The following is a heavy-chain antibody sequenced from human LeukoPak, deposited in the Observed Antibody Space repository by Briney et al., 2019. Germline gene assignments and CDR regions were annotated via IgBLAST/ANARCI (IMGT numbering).Heavy chain of an antibody. J-gene: IGHJ4*02. V-gene: IGHV3-9*01. D-gene: IGHD3-10*01. CDR1: GFTFDDYA. CDR3: AKDYGSGSYYDY. Sequence: GGSLKLSCAASGFTFDDYAMHWVRQAPGKGLEWVSGIGWNSGSIGYADPVKGRFTISRDNAKNSLYLQMNSLRAEDTALYYCAKDYGSGSYYDYWGQGTLVTVSS. CDR2: IGWNSGSI.